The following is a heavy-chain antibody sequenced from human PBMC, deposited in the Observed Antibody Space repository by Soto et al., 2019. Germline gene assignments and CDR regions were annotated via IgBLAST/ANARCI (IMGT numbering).Heavy chain of an antibody. CDR1: GGSISSYY. J-gene: IGHJ4*02. CDR2: IYYSGST. V-gene: IGHV4-59*01. Sequence: SDTLYLTWTVSGGSISSYYWRWIRQPPGKGLEWIGYIYYSGSTNYNPSLKSRVTISVDTSKNQFSPKLSSVTAADTAVYYCARDTHGESGYHLGYWGQGTLVTVSS. D-gene: IGHD5-12*01. CDR3: ARDTHGESGYHLGY.